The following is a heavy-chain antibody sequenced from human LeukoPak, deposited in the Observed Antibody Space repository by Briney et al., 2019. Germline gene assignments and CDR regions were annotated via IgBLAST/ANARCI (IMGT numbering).Heavy chain of an antibody. CDR2: IWYDGSNK. J-gene: IGHJ4*02. D-gene: IGHD4-11*01. V-gene: IGHV3-33*01. Sequence: GGSLRLSCAASGFTFSSYGMHWVRQAPGKGLEWVAVIWYDGSNKYYADSVKGRFTISRDNSKNTLYLQMNSLRAEDTAVYYCIRDSTTFRFGYWGQGALVTVSS. CDR1: GFTFSSYG. CDR3: IRDSTTFRFGY.